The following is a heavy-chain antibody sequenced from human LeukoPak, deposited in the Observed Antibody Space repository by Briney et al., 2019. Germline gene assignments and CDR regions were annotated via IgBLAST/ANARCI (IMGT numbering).Heavy chain of an antibody. CDR1: GVSVSSGSYY. J-gene: IGHJ4*02. CDR2: IYYSGST. Sequence: MPSETLSLTCTVSGVSVSSGSYYWSWIRQPPGKGLEWIGYIYYSGSTNYNPSLKSRVTISVDTSKNQFSLKLSSVTAADTAVYYCASTPSFYYDSSGYYLYYFDYWGQGTLVTVSS. D-gene: IGHD3-22*01. V-gene: IGHV4-61*01. CDR3: ASTPSFYYDSSGYYLYYFDY.